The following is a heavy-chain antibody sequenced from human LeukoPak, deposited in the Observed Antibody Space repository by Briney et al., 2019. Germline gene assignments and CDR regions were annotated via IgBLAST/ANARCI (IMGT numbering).Heavy chain of an antibody. V-gene: IGHV5-51*01. Sequence: GESLKISCKISGCRLTNNWIGWVRQVPGKGLEWMGLIYPGDSDTRYSSSFQGQVTFSVDASISTAYLQLSGLRASDTAIYYCVRFGLTSSLDYWGQGTLVTVSS. D-gene: IGHD6-13*01. CDR3: VRFGLTSSLDY. J-gene: IGHJ4*02. CDR2: IYPGDSDT. CDR1: GCRLTNNW.